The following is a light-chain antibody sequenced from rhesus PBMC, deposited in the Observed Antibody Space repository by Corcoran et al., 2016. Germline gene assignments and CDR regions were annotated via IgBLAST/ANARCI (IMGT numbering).Light chain of an antibody. CDR3: SSYAGSNTFI. J-gene: IGLJ1*01. CDR2: EVS. Sequence: QAALTQPRSVSGSPGQSVTISCTGTSSDIGGYNYVSWYQQHPGTAPKLMIYEVSKRPSGVSDRFSGSKSGNTASLTISGLQAEDEGDYYCSSYAGSNTFIFGTGTRLTAL. CDR1: SSDIGGYNY. V-gene: IGLV2-32*02.